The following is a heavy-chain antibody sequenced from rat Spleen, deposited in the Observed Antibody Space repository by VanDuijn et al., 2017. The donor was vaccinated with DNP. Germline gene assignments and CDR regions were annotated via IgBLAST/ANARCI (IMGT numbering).Heavy chain of an antibody. Sequence: EVQLVESGGGLVQPGRSLKLSCAASGFTFSDYYMAWVRQAPTKGLEWVAAIRHDGGSIYYRDSVKGRFTISRDNSQSSLYLQMNSLKSEDTATYYCARDFRGSDYWGQGVMVTVSS. CDR2: IRHDGGSI. CDR3: ARDFRGSDY. J-gene: IGHJ2*01. D-gene: IGHD4-4*01. V-gene: IGHV5-20*01. CDR1: GFTFSDYY.